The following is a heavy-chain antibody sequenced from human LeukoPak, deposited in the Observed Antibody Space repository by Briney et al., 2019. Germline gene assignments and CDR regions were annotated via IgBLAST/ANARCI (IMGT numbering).Heavy chain of an antibody. D-gene: IGHD5-12*01. V-gene: IGHV1-24*01. J-gene: IGHJ4*02. CDR2: FDPESGKT. CDR1: GHTLAELS. CDR3: TTNTYNGYAIDS. Sequence: ASVKVSCKISGHTLAELSMHWVRQGPGKGLDWMGGFDPESGKTIYAEKFQGRVSMTEDTSTDTAYMELNSLSSEDTAIYYCTTNTYNGYAIDSWGQGTLVTVSS.